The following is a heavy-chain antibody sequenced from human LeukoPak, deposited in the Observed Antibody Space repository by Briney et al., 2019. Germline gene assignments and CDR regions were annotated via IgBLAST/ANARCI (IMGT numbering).Heavy chain of an antibody. CDR3: ARVPRYYYYYYMDV. J-gene: IGHJ6*03. CDR2: IYYSGST. Sequence: SETLSLTCTVSGGSISSYYWSWIRQPPGKGLEWIGYIYYSGSTNYNPSLKSRVTVSVDTSKNQFSLELSSVTAADTAVYYCARVPRYYYYYYMDVWGKGTTVTVSS. CDR1: GGSISSYY. V-gene: IGHV4-59*01.